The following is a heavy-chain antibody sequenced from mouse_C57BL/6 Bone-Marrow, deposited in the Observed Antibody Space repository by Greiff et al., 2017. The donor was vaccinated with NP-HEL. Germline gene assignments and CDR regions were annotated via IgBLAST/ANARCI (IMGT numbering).Heavy chain of an antibody. J-gene: IGHJ4*01. CDR3: ASRGDDGYSLYYAMDY. Sequence: LVKPGASVKMSCKASGYTFTDYYMNWVKQSHGKSLEWIGVINPYNGGTSYNQKFKGKATLTVDKSSSTAYMELNSLTSEDSAVYYCASRGDDGYSLYYAMDYWGQGTSVTVSS. CDR1: GYTFTDYY. CDR2: INPYNGGT. D-gene: IGHD2-3*01. V-gene: IGHV1-19*01.